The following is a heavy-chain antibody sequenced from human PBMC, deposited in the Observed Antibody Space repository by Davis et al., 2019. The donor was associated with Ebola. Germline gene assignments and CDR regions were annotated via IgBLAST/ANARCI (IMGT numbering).Heavy chain of an antibody. V-gene: IGHV3-30-3*01. D-gene: IGHD6-13*01. J-gene: IGHJ4*02. CDR1: GFTFFNYP. CDR2: ISYDEARK. CDR3: ARDSGTGVAASGYFDA. Sequence: GESLKISCAASGFTFFNYPMHWVRQAPGKGLEWVAVISYDEARKYYADSVKGRFTISRDNSKNTLFLQMNSLSAEDTALYYCARDSGTGVAASGYFDAWGQGTLVTVSS.